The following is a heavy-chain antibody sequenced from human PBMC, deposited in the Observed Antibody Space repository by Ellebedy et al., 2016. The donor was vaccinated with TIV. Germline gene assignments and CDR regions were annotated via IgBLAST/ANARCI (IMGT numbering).Heavy chain of an antibody. CDR1: GFSVSSNS. CDR2: IYSGGST. CDR3: AGEKSIPGWEEASDI. D-gene: IGHD6-6*01. V-gene: IGHV3-53*01. Sequence: PGGSLRLSCAASGFSVSSNSMSWVRQAPGKGLEWVSIIYSGGSTYYADSVKGRFTTSRDNSKNTLYLQMNILRAEDTALYYCAGEKSIPGWEEASDIWGQGTMVTVSS. J-gene: IGHJ3*02.